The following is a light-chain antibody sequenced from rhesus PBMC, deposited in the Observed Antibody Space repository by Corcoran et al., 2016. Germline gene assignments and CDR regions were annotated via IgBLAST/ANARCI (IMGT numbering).Light chain of an antibody. V-gene: IGKV2-61*01. CDR3: MQHKALPLT. Sequence: DIVMTQTPLSLSVTPGEPASISCRSSQSLLYTDGYTYLDWFLQKPGQSPQLLIYGGSNRASGVPDRFSGSVSGTDFTLEISKVEAEDVGVYYCMQHKALPLTFGGGTKVEIK. CDR2: GGS. J-gene: IGKJ4*01. CDR1: QSLLYTDGYTY.